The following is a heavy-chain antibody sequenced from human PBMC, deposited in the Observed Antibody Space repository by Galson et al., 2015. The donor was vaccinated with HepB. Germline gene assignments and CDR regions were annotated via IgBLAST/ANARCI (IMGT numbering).Heavy chain of an antibody. Sequence: SLRLSCAASGFTFHSHSMNWVRQAPGTGLEWVSSISSEGHYIHYGDSVKGRFTVSRDNAKNSLYLQMMSLTVEDSGVYYCARDLQGWQLGGDYWGQGTLVTVSS. CDR1: GFTFHSHS. CDR2: ISSEGHYI. CDR3: ARDLQGWQLGGDY. V-gene: IGHV3-21*01. D-gene: IGHD6-6*01. J-gene: IGHJ4*02.